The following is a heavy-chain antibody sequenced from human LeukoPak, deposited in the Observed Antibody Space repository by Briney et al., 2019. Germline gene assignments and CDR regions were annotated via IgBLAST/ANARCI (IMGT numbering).Heavy chain of an antibody. CDR2: ISAYSGNT. CDR3: ARAPGCTSCPNWFDP. J-gene: IGHJ5*02. D-gene: IGHD2-2*01. CDR1: GYTFTSYG. Sequence: GASVKVSCKASGYTFTSYGISWVRQAPGQGLEWMGWISAYSGNTNYAQKLQGRVTMTTDTSTSTAYMELRSLRSDDTAVCYCARAPGCTSCPNWFDPWGQGTLVTVSS. V-gene: IGHV1-18*01.